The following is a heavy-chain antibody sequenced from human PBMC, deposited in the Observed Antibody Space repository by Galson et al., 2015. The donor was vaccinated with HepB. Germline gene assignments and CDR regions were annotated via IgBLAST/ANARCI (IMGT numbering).Heavy chain of an antibody. CDR1: GFTVSSNY. Sequence: SLRLSCAASGFTVSSNYMSWVRQAPGKGLVWVSVIYSGGSTYYADSVKGRFTISRDNSKNTLYLQMNSLRAEDTAVYYCARVGRYYYGSGSGAFDIWGQGTMVTVSS. D-gene: IGHD3-10*01. CDR3: ARVGRYYYGSGSGAFDI. J-gene: IGHJ3*02. CDR2: IYSGGST. V-gene: IGHV3-66*01.